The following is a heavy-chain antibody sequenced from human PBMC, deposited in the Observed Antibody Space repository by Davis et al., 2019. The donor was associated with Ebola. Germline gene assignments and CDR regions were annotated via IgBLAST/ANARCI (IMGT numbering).Heavy chain of an antibody. CDR1: GYTFTSYY. V-gene: IGHV1-46*01. CDR2: INPSGSST. D-gene: IGHD6-13*01. CDR3: ARSLQLAAAGTYVVDY. J-gene: IGHJ4*02. Sequence: AASVKVSCKASGYTFTSYYMHWVRQAPGQGLEWMGIINPSGSSTSYAQKFQGRVTMTRDTSTSTVYMELSSLRSEDTAVYYCARSLQLAAAGTYVVDYWGQGTLVTVSS.